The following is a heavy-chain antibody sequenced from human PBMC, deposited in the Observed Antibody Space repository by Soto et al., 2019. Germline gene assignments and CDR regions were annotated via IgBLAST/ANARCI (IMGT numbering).Heavy chain of an antibody. J-gene: IGHJ4*02. CDR3: ARLRGRVRGVPSYYFDY. D-gene: IGHD3-10*01. Sequence: SETLSLTCTVSGGSISSSSYYWGWIRQPPGKGLEWIGSIYYSGSTYYNPSLKSRVTISVDTSKNQFSLKRSSVTAADTAVYYCARLRGRVRGVPSYYFDYWGQGTLVTVSS. CDR2: IYYSGST. V-gene: IGHV4-39*01. CDR1: GGSISSSSYY.